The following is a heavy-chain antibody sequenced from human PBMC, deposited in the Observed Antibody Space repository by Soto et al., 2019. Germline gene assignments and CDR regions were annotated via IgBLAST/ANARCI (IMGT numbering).Heavy chain of an antibody. Sequence: SETLSLTCAVSGGSISSGGYYWTWIRQPPGKRLEWIGYIYYSGSTYYNPSLKSRVTISVDTSKNQFSLKLSSVTAADTAVYYCASQYYYDSSGYYPFDYWGQGTLVTVSS. D-gene: IGHD3-22*01. J-gene: IGHJ4*02. V-gene: IGHV4-30-4*07. CDR2: IYYSGST. CDR1: GGSISSGGYY. CDR3: ASQYYYDSSGYYPFDY.